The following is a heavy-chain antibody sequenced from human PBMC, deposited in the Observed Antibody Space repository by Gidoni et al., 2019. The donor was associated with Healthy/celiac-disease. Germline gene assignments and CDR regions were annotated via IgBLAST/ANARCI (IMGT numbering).Heavy chain of an antibody. CDR3: ARGGDYYGSGSDSPWFDP. CDR1: GFTFRSYS. D-gene: IGHD3-10*01. CDR2: ISSSSSYI. V-gene: IGHV3-21*01. J-gene: IGHJ5*02. Sequence: EVQLVESGGGLVKPGGSLSPPCPAPGFTFRSYSLNWVRQAPGKGLEWVSSISSSSSYIYYADSVKGRFTISRDNAKNSLYLQMNSLRAEDTAVYYCARGGDYYGSGSDSPWFDPWGQGTLVTVSS.